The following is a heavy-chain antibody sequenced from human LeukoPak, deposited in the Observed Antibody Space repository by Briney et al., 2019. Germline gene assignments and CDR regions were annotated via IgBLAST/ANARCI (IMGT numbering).Heavy chain of an antibody. CDR1: GYSFTSYW. CDR3: ARQLFPHQGAFDY. Sequence: PGESLKISCKGSGYSFTSYWSGWVRQMPGKGLEWMWIIYPGDSDTRYRPSCQAQVTISAYKSSSPVYLQWSSLKASDTAMYFCARQLFPHQGAFDYWGQGALVTVSS. V-gene: IGHV5-51*01. CDR2: IYPGDSDT. J-gene: IGHJ4*02. D-gene: IGHD3-10*02.